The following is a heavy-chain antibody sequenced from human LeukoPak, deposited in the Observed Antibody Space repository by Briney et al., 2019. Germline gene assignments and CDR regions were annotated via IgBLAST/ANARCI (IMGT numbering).Heavy chain of an antibody. Sequence: GGSLRLSCAASGFTFSSCWMSWVRQAPGKVLEWVANIKQDGSEKYYVDSVKGRFTISRDNAKNTLYLQMNSLRAEDTAVYYCARGGGYSYGSFDYWGQGTLVTVSS. CDR1: GFTFSSCW. CDR2: IKQDGSEK. D-gene: IGHD5-18*01. V-gene: IGHV3-7*01. J-gene: IGHJ4*02. CDR3: ARGGGYSYGSFDY.